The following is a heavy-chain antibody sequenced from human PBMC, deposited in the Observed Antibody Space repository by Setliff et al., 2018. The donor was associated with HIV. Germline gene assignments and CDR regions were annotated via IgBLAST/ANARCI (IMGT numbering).Heavy chain of an antibody. CDR2: IYHSEYT. J-gene: IGHJ6*02. V-gene: IGHV4-4*02. Sequence: SETLSLTCAVSGGSISSDNWWTWVRQAPGKGLEWIGEIYHSEYTNYNPSLKSRVSMSVDKSKNQFSVKLTSVTAADTAVYYCARGHCSGTNCYGVDYYGMDVWGQGTTVTVA. CDR3: ARGHCSGTNCYGVDYYGMDV. CDR1: GGSISSDNW. D-gene: IGHD2-2*01.